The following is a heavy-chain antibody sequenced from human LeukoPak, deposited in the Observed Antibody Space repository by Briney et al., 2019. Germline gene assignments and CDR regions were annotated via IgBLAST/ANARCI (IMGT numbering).Heavy chain of an antibody. CDR2: TSSSDAGT. D-gene: IGHD5-24*01. Sequence: PGGFLRLSCAASGFTLSTYAMSWVRQTPGKGLEWVAATSSSDAGTYHADSVKGRFTISRDNSKNTLYLQMNSLRAEDTAVYYCAKGMVEMATIWDYWGQGTLVTVSS. CDR1: GFTLSTYA. J-gene: IGHJ4*02. V-gene: IGHV3-23*01. CDR3: AKGMVEMATIWDY.